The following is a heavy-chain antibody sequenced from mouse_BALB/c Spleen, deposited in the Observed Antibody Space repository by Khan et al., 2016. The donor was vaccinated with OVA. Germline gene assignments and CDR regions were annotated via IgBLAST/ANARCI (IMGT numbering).Heavy chain of an antibody. CDR1: GYSITSGYY. CDR3: AGKSYGKGDY. V-gene: IGHV3-6*02. J-gene: IGHJ3*01. Sequence: EVQLQESGPGLVKPSQSLSLTCSVSGYSITSGYYCNWIRQFPGNRLEWMGFISYDGSNNYNPSLKNRISITRDTSKNQFFLKLSSVTTEDTARYYCAGKSYGKGDYWGQGTLVTVS. D-gene: IGHD1-1*01. CDR2: ISYDGSN.